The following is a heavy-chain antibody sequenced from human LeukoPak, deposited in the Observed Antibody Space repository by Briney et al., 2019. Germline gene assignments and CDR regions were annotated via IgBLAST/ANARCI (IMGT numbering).Heavy chain of an antibody. J-gene: IGHJ4*02. D-gene: IGHD3-9*01. Sequence: ASVKVSCKASGYTFTSYGISWVRQAPGQGLEWMGWISAYNGNTNYAQKLQGRVTMTTDTSTSTAYMELRSLRSDDTAVYYCARDLRNYDSLLIDYWGQGTLVTVFS. V-gene: IGHV1-18*01. CDR3: ARDLRNYDSLLIDY. CDR1: GYTFTSYG. CDR2: ISAYNGNT.